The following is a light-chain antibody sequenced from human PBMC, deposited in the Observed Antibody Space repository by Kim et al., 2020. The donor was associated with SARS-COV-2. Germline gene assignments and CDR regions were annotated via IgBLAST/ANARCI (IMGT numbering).Light chain of an antibody. CDR3: NSRDTSGNHP. J-gene: IGLJ1*01. V-gene: IGLV3-19*01. CDR1: SLRSYY. Sequence: SSELPQDPAVSVALGQTVRITCQGDSLRSYYASWYQQKPGQAPVLVIYGKNNRPSGIPDRFSGSDSGNTASLTITGAQAEDEADYYCNSRDTSGNHPFGTGTKVTVL. CDR2: GKN.